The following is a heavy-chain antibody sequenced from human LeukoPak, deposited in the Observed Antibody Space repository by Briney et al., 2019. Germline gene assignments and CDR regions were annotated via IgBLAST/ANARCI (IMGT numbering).Heavy chain of an antibody. Sequence: PGGSLRLSCAASGLTFSNYWMGWVRQGPGRGRERVANIKHEGSEKYYIDSVKGRFPISRDNAKNSLYLQMDSLRAEDTALYYCAREGSGYYYFDYWRQGTLVTVSS. V-gene: IGHV3-7*03. CDR2: IKHEGSEK. J-gene: IGHJ4*02. D-gene: IGHD3-22*01. CDR3: AREGSGYYYFDY. CDR1: GLTFSNYW.